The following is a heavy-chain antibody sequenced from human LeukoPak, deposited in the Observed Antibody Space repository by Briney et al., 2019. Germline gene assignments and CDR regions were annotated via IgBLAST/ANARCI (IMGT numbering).Heavy chain of an antibody. Sequence: GGSLRLSCAASGFTVSSNYMSWVRQAPGKGLEWVSGISGSGDNTYYADSVKGRFTISRDSSKNTLYVQVNSLGTEDTAAYYCAKGSYYDSSGSFYFDYWGQGTLVTVSS. J-gene: IGHJ4*02. CDR2: ISGSGDNT. CDR1: GFTVSSNY. CDR3: AKGSYYDSSGSFYFDY. V-gene: IGHV3-23*01. D-gene: IGHD3-22*01.